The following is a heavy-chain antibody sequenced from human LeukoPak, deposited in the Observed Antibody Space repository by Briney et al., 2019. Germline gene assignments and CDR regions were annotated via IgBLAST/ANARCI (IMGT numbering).Heavy chain of an antibody. Sequence: GGSLRLSCTASGFTFGDYAMSWVRQAPGKGLEWVGFIRSKAYGGTTEYAASVKGRFTISRDDSKNSLYLQMNSLEAEDTGVYYCARVSAITGATDALDFWGQGAMVTVSS. CDR2: IRSKAYGGTT. D-gene: IGHD1-20*01. CDR1: GFTFGDYA. J-gene: IGHJ3*01. CDR3: ARVSAITGATDALDF. V-gene: IGHV3-49*04.